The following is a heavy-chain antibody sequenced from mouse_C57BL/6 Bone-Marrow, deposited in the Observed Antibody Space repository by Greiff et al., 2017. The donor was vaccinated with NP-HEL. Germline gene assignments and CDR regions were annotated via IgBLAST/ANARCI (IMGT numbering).Heavy chain of an antibody. CDR1: GYTFTSYW. CDR3: ARDSYDHSFDY. CDR2: IHPNSGST. D-gene: IGHD2-12*01. Sequence: QVQLQQPGAELVKPGASVKLSCKASGYTFTSYWMHWVKQRPGQGLEWIGMIHPNSGSTNYNEKFKSKATLTVDKSSSTAYMQLSSLTSEDSAVYYCARDSYDHSFDYWGQGTTLTVSS. J-gene: IGHJ2*01. V-gene: IGHV1-64*01.